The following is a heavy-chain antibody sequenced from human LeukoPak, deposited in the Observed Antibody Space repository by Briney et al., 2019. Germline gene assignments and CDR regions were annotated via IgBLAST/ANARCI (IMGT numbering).Heavy chain of an antibody. CDR1: GDSVSSNSAA. CDR3: ARYGTSGGYFGY. CDR2: TYYRSKWYN. D-gene: IGHD1-14*01. Sequence: SQTLSHTCAISGDSVSSNSAAWNWIRQTPSRGLEWLGRTYYRSKWYNDYAVSVKSRLTINPDTSKNQFSLQLNSVTPEDTAVYYCARYGTSGGYFGYWGQGTLVTVSS. J-gene: IGHJ4*02. V-gene: IGHV6-1*01.